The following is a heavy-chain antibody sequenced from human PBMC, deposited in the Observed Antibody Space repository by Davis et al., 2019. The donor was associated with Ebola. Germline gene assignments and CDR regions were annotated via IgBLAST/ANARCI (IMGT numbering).Heavy chain of an antibody. Sequence: GESLKISCETSGFIFRNYVMSWVRQAPVKGLEWVSTFGTVGDTYYADSVKGRFAMSRDNSRGTLYLQMNSLRVEDSAIYYCVKDSSNIWFDIWGQGTLVTVSS. CDR1: GFIFRNYV. D-gene: IGHD2/OR15-2a*01. V-gene: IGHV3-23*01. CDR2: FGTVGDT. J-gene: IGHJ3*02. CDR3: VKDSSNIWFDI.